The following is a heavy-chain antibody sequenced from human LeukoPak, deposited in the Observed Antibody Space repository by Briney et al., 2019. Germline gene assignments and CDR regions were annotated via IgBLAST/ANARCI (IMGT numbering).Heavy chain of an antibody. CDR3: AKIGFDYSNYFDY. V-gene: IGHV3-21*04. D-gene: IGHD4-11*01. CDR1: GFTLSSYS. J-gene: IGHJ4*02. Sequence: GGSLRLSCAASGFTLSSYSMNWVRQTPGKGLEWVSSISSSSSYIYYADSVKGRFTISRDNSKNTLYLQMNSLRAEDTAVYYCAKIGFDYSNYFDYWGQGTLVTVS. CDR2: ISSSSSYI.